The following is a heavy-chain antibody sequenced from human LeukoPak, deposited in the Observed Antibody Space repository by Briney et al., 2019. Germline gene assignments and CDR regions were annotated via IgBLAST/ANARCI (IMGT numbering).Heavy chain of an antibody. Sequence: SETLSLTCAVYGGSFSGYYWSWIRQPPGKGLEWIGKINHSGSTNYNPSLKSRVTISVDTSKNQFSLKLSSVTAADTAVYYCARAYSSSWSYNWFDPWGQGTLVTVSS. V-gene: IGHV4-34*01. J-gene: IGHJ5*02. CDR3: ARAYSSSWSYNWFDP. CDR2: INHSGST. D-gene: IGHD6-13*01. CDR1: GGSFSGYY.